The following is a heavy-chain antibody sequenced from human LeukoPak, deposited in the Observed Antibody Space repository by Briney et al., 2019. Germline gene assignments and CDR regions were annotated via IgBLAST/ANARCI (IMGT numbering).Heavy chain of an antibody. D-gene: IGHD5-18*01. Sequence: PSETLSLTCTVSGYSISSGYYWGWIRQPPGKGLEWIGSIYHSGSTYYNPSLKSRVTISVDTSKNQFSLKLSSVTAADTAVYYCARGPGQLWFQLSARRDWYFDLWGRGTLVTVSS. CDR1: GYSISSGYY. J-gene: IGHJ2*01. V-gene: IGHV4-38-2*02. CDR2: IYHSGST. CDR3: ARGPGQLWFQLSARRDWYFDL.